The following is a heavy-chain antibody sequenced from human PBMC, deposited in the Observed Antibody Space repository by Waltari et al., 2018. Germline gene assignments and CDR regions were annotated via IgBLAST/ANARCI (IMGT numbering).Heavy chain of an antibody. V-gene: IGHV3-30*02. CDR2: RRHDGREK. Sequence: QVHLVESGGGAVQPGGSLRRSCAASGFTFGNYGRRWVRHTPGKGLEGGTFRRHDGREKEDLDSVKGRFTVSRDNAKNTVFLQMYSLKVEDTAVYYCAKGGYRFGFGYYFDFWGQGILVTVSS. D-gene: IGHD5-12*01. CDR3: AKGGYRFGFGYYFDF. J-gene: IGHJ4*02. CDR1: GFTFGNYG.